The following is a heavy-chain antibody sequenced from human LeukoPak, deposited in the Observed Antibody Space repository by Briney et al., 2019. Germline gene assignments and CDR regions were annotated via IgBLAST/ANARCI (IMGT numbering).Heavy chain of an antibody. D-gene: IGHD1-1*01. V-gene: IGHV3-13*01. J-gene: IGHJ6*03. Sequence: GGSLRLSCTASGFTFSSFDMHWVRQPTGQGLEWVSTIGTASDTYYPGSVEGRFTLSRDNAKNSLYLQMNSLTAGDTAVYHCARGPPRGKYYYMDVWGKGTTVTVSS. CDR1: GFTFSSFD. CDR2: IGTASDT. CDR3: ARGPPRGKYYYMDV.